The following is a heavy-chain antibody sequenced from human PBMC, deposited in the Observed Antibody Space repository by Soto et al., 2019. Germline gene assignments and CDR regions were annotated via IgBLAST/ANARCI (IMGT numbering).Heavy chain of an antibody. CDR1: GGSISSGDYY. Sequence: QVQLQESGPGLVKPSQTLSLTCTVSGGSISSGDYYWSWIRQPPGKGLEWIGYIYYSGSTYYNPSLKSQVTISVDTSKNQFSLKLSSVTAADTAVYYCATRQTKICSGGSCSKNKNGMDVWGQGTTVTVSS. CDR2: IYYSGST. V-gene: IGHV4-30-4*01. CDR3: ATRQTKICSGGSCSKNKNGMDV. D-gene: IGHD2-15*01. J-gene: IGHJ6*02.